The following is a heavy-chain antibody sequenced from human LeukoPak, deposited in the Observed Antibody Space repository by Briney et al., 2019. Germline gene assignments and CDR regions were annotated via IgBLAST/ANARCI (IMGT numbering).Heavy chain of an antibody. D-gene: IGHD2-2*02. V-gene: IGHV3-33*01. CDR2: IWYDGSNK. J-gene: IGHJ6*02. CDR1: GFTFSNYA. CDR3: ARDAGTCSSTSCYSPLYYYGMDV. Sequence: GGSLRLSCAASGFTFSNYAMHWVRQAPGKGLEWVAIIWYDGSNKYYADSVKGRFTISRDNSKNTLYLQMNSLRAEDTAVYYCARDAGTCSSTSCYSPLYYYGMDVWGRGTTVTVSS.